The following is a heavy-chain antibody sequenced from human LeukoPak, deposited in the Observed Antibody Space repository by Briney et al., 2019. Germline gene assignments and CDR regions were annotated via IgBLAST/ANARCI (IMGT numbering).Heavy chain of an antibody. D-gene: IGHD6-6*01. CDR1: GGSISSYY. J-gene: IGHJ2*01. CDR3: ARAYIAARGKYFDL. V-gene: IGHV4-34*01. Sequence: SETLSLTCTVSGGSISSYYWSWIRQPPGKGLEWIGEINHSGSTNYNPSLKSRVTISVDTSKNQFSLKLSSVTAADTAVYYCARAYIAARGKYFDLWGRGTLVTVSS. CDR2: INHSGST.